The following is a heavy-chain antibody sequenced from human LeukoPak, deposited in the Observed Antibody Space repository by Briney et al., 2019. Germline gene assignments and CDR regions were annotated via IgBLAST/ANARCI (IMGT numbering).Heavy chain of an antibody. J-gene: IGHJ6*02. CDR2: IYYSGST. CDR1: GDSLSSGTYY. V-gene: IGHV4-39*07. D-gene: IGHD6-19*01. Sequence: SETLSLTCTVSGDSLSSGTYYWGWIRQPPGKGLEWIGSIYYSGSTYYNPSLWSRVTMSVDTSKNQFSLKLSSVTAADTAVYYCARVKRVAVAEYYYYYGMDVWGQGTTVTVSS. CDR3: ARVKRVAVAEYYYYYGMDV.